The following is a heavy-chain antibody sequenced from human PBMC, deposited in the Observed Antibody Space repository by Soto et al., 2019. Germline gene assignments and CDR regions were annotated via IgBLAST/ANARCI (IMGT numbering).Heavy chain of an antibody. Sequence: EVQLVESGGGLVQPGGSLRLSCAAAGFTFSSNDMNWVRQAPGKGLEWVSYISSSSSPIYYADSVRGRFTISRDNAKNSLYRQMDSLRAADTAVCYCARTNRSLDAFDIWCQGKMVTVSS. J-gene: IGHJ3*02. D-gene: IGHD1-26*01. V-gene: IGHV3-48*01. CDR1: GFTFSSND. CDR3: ARTNRSLDAFDI. CDR2: ISSSSSPI.